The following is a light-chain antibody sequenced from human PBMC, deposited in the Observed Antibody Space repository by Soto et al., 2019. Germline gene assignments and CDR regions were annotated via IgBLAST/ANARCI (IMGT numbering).Light chain of an antibody. J-gene: IGLJ1*01. Sequence: QSALTQPASVSGSPGQSITLSCTGTSSDVGGYNSVSWYQHHPGKAPKLMIYDVSNRPSGVSNRFSGSKSGNTASLTISGLQPEDEADYYCSSYTTSNTRQIVFGTGTKVTVL. CDR3: SSYTTSNTRQIV. CDR2: DVS. CDR1: SSDVGGYNS. V-gene: IGLV2-14*03.